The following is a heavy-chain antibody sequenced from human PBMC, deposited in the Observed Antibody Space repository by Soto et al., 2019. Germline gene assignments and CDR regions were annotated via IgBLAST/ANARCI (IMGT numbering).Heavy chain of an antibody. CDR2: ISAYNGNT. D-gene: IGHD5-18*01. CDR3: ERDPQEIQPYDALDI. J-gene: IGHJ3*02. V-gene: IGHV1-18*01. CDR1: GYTFTSYG. Sequence: EASVKVSCKASGYTFTSYGISWVRQAPGQGLEWMGWISAYNGNTNYAQKLQGRVTMTTDTSTSTAYMELRSLRSDDTAVYYCERDPQEIQPYDALDIWGQGTMVTVSS.